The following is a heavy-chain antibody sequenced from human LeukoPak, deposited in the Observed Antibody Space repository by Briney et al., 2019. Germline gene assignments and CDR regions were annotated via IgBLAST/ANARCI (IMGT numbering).Heavy chain of an antibody. CDR1: GYTFTGYY. J-gene: IGHJ4*02. V-gene: IGHV1-2*02. CDR2: IKPNRGGS. Sequence: ASVKVSCKASGYTFTGYYMQWLRQAPGQEVEWMGWIKPNRGGSNYAQKLQGRVTMTRDTSISTAYMELSRLRSDDTAVYYCARDWAFRGPPGVAALRDYCGQGTLVTVSS. D-gene: IGHD2-15*01. CDR3: ARDWAFRGPPGVAALRDY.